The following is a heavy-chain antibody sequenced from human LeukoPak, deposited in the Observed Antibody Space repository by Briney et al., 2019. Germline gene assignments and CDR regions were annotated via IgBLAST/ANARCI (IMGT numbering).Heavy chain of an antibody. CDR2: INPRGGST. CDR1: GYAFTTHY. J-gene: IGHJ5*02. V-gene: IGHV1-46*01. D-gene: IGHD3-3*01. CDR3: ARDPSGDFWSGPGS. Sequence: GASVKVSCKASGYAFTTHYIHWVRQAPGQGLEWLGIINPRGGSTNYAHNFQGRVTMTRDTSTSTVCMDLSSLRSDDTAVYYCARDPSGDFWSGPGSWGQGTLVTVSS.